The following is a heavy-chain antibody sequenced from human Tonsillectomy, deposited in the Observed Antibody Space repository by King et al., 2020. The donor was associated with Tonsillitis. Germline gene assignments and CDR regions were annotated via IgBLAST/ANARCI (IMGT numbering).Heavy chain of an antibody. J-gene: IGHJ3*02. D-gene: IGHD4-17*01. Sequence: VQLVESGGGLVQPGGSLRLSCAGSGFTFSDYWMHWVRQAPGKGLVWVSGINSDGSSIIYAASVKGGITITRDIAKKRLYLQMNGLRAEDTAVYYCARVTTGACDIWGQGTMVTVSS. CDR2: INSDGSSI. CDR1: GFTFSDYW. V-gene: IGHV3-74*01. CDR3: ARVTTGACDI.